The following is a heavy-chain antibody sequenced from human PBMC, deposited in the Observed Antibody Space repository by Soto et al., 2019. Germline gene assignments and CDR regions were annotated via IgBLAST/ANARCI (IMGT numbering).Heavy chain of an antibody. CDR3: ARTEAVFDIFTGYYNVEVPLRGRWY. CDR2: INPSGGST. CDR1: GYTFTSYY. V-gene: IGHV1-46*03. J-gene: IGHJ4*02. D-gene: IGHD3-9*01. Sequence: ASVKVSCKASGYTFTSYYMHWVRQAPGQGLEWMGKINPSGGSTSYAQKFQGRVTMTRDTSTSTVYLEQTSLRSEDTAVYYCARTEAVFDIFTGYYNVEVPLRGRWYWGQGTLVTVSS.